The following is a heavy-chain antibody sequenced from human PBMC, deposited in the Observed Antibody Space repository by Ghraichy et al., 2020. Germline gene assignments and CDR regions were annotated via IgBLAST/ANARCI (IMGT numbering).Heavy chain of an antibody. D-gene: IGHD1-14*01. J-gene: IGHJ4*02. Sequence: SETLSLTCTVSGGSISSGGYYWSWIRQHPGKGLEWIGYIYYSGSTYYNPSLKSRVTISVDTSKNQFSLKLSSVTAADTAVYYCASSRIRNLYYFDYWGQGTLVTVSS. V-gene: IGHV4-31*03. CDR3: ASSRIRNLYYFDY. CDR1: GGSISSGGYY. CDR2: IYYSGST.